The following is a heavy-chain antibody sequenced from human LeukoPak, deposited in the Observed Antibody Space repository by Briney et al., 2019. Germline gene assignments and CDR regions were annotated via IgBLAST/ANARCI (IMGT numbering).Heavy chain of an antibody. D-gene: IGHD4-17*01. V-gene: IGHV1-3*01. CDR2: INAGNGNT. Sequence: ASVKVSCKASGYTFTNYAMHWVRQAPGQRLEWMGWINAGNGNTKYSQKFQGRVTITRDTSASTAYMELSSLRSEDTAVYYCTRGYGDYRSDAFDIWGQGTMVTVSS. CDR3: TRGYGDYRSDAFDI. CDR1: GYTFTNYA. J-gene: IGHJ3*02.